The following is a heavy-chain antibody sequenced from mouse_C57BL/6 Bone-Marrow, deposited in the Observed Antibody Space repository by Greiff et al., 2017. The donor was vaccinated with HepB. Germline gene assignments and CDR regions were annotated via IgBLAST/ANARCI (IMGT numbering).Heavy chain of an antibody. CDR3: ARLYYGSPLDY. D-gene: IGHD1-1*01. J-gene: IGHJ2*01. Sequence: VQLQQSGPGLVKPSQSLSLTCSVTGYSITSGYYWNWIRQFPGNKLEWMGYISYDGSNNYNPSLKNRISITRDTSKNQFFLKLNSVTTEDTATYYCARLYYGSPLDYWGQGTTLTVSS. CDR1: GYSITSGYY. CDR2: ISYDGSN. V-gene: IGHV3-6*01.